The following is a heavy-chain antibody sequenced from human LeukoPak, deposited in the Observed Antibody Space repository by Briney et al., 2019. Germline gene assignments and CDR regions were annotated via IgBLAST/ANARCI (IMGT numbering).Heavy chain of an antibody. D-gene: IGHD3-22*01. V-gene: IGHV3-23*01. J-gene: IGHJ4*02. CDR2: ISGSGDVT. CDR3: AIDPPTMMIDY. CDR1: GFSFSSHA. Sequence: GGSPRLSCAASGFSFSSHAMRWGRQAPGEGVEGVSVISGSGDVTHYTDSVKGRFTISRDNSKNTVYLQMNGLRADGTAVYYCAIDPPTMMIDYWGQGTLVSVSS.